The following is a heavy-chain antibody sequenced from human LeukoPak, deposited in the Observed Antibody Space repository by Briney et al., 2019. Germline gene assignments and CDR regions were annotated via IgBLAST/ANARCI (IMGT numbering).Heavy chain of an antibody. CDR2: IYHSGST. CDR3: ARWGDTSGYYYYYFDY. Sequence: PSETLSLTCTVSGGSISSSSYYWGWIRQPPGKGLEWIGSIYHSGSTYYNPSLKSRVTISLDTSKNKFSLKLSSVTAADTAVYYCARWGDTSGYYYYYFDYWGQGTLVTVSS. CDR1: GGSISSSSYY. D-gene: IGHD3-22*01. J-gene: IGHJ4*02. V-gene: IGHV4-39*07.